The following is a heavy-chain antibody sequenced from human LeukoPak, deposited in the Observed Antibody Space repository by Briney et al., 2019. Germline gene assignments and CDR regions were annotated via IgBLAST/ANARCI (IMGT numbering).Heavy chain of an antibody. Sequence: SVTLSLTCAVYGGSFSGYYWSWIRQPPGKGLEWIGEINHSGSTNYNPSLKSRVTISVDTSKNQFSLKLSSVTAADTAVYYCARVDQESGYSSSSVPHFDYWGQGTLVTVSS. CDR3: ARVDQESGYSSSSVPHFDY. CDR1: GGSFSGYY. CDR2: INHSGST. J-gene: IGHJ4*02. D-gene: IGHD6-6*01. V-gene: IGHV4-34*01.